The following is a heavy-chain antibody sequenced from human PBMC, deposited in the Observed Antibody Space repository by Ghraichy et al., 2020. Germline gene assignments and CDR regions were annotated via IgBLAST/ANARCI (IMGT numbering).Heavy chain of an antibody. CDR2: ITGSGDNT. CDR3: AKYSSHWWNDVLDI. J-gene: IGHJ3*02. CDR1: GFTFSSYA. V-gene: IGHV3-23*01. Sequence: GGSLRLSYAASGFTFSSYAMGWVRQAPGKGLEWVSAITGSGDNTQYADSVKGRFTFSRDNSKNTLYLQLSSLRAEDTAVYYCAKYSSHWWNDVLDIWGQGTMVTVSS. D-gene: IGHD2-8*02.